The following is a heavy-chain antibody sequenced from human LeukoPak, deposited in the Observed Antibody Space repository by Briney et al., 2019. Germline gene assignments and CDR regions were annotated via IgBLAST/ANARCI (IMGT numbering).Heavy chain of an antibody. V-gene: IGHV4-39*07. J-gene: IGHJ4*02. D-gene: IGHD3-16*01. Sequence: SETLSLTCTVSGGSISSSNYHWGWIRQPPGKGLEWIGSIYYSGSTYYKPSLKSRVTISIDMSKNQFSLKLSSVTAADTAVYYCAREETSTVWDWGQGTLVTVSS. CDR1: GGSISSSNYH. CDR2: IYYSGST. CDR3: AREETSTVWD.